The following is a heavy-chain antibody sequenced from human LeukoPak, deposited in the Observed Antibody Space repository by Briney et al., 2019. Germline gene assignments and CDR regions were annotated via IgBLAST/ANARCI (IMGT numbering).Heavy chain of an antibody. Sequence: PGGSLRLSCAASGFTLSSYVMSWVRQAPGKGLEWVSVIYSGGSTYYADSVKGRFTISRDNSKNTLYLQMNSLRAEDTAVYYCARRGSSRGFYKEYWGQGTLVTVSS. CDR1: GFTLSSYV. D-gene: IGHD6-19*01. J-gene: IGHJ4*02. CDR2: IYSGGST. V-gene: IGHV3-66*01. CDR3: ARRGSSRGFYKEY.